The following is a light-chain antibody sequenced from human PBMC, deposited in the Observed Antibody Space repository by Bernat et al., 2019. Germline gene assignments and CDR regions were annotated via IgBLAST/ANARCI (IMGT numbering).Light chain of an antibody. CDR3: GTWDTSLSVVV. J-gene: IGLJ2*01. V-gene: IGLV1-51*02. Sequence: QSVLTQPPSVSAAPGHKVTISCSGGTSNIGYNYVSWYQQYPGTAPRLLIYENNKRPSGIPARFSGPKSGTSATLGITGLQTGDEADYYCGTWDTSLSVVVFGGGTKLTVL. CDR2: ENN. CDR1: TSNIGYNY.